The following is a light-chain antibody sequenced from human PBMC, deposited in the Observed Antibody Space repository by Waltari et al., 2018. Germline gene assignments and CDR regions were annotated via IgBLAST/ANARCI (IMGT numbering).Light chain of an antibody. V-gene: IGLV2-23*02. CDR2: DVT. CDR1: SSDVGSYDY. Sequence: QSALPHPPSVSGSPGHSLTIPCTGTSSDVGSYDYVSWYQQHPGKAPKLMIYDVTKRPSGVSFRFSASKSGNTASLTISGLQADDEADYYCCSYAGSDIYAVFGGGTKLTVL. J-gene: IGLJ2*01. CDR3: CSYAGSDIYAV.